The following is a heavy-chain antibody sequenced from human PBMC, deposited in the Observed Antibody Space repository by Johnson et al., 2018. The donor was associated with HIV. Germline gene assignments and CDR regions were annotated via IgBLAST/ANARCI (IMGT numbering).Heavy chain of an antibody. J-gene: IGHJ3*02. CDR1: GFTFDDDA. D-gene: IGHD3-22*01. V-gene: IGHV3-9*01. CDR2: ISGYGDNI. CDR3: AKAHYDSSGLGGAFDI. Sequence: VQLVESGGGLVQPGRSLRLSCAASGFTFDDDAMHWVRQAPGKGLEWVSGISGYGDNIDYADSAKGRFAIARDHTKTSLYLQMRSLRREDTALYYCAKAHYDSSGLGGAFDIWGQGTMVTVSS.